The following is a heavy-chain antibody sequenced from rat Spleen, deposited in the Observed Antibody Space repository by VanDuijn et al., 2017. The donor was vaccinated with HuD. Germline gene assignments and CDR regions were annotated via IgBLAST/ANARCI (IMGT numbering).Heavy chain of an antibody. D-gene: IGHD1-10*01. CDR2: VSYDGSST. V-gene: IGHV5-29*01. Sequence: EVQLVESGGGLVQPGRSLKLSCAASGFTFSNYGMAWVRQAPTKGLEWVATVSYDGSSTYYRDSVKVRFTIPRDNAKSTLYLQMDSLRSEDTATYYCARHGNNYGWFAYWGQGTLVTVSS. J-gene: IGHJ3*01. CDR3: ARHGNNYGWFAY. CDR1: GFTFSNYG.